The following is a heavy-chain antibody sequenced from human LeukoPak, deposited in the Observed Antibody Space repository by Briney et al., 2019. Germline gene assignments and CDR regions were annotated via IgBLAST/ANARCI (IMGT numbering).Heavy chain of an antibody. V-gene: IGHV3-33*01. CDR2: IWYDGSSK. D-gene: IGHD6-13*01. CDR3: ARSQSSSLIDY. Sequence: PGGSLRLSCAASGFSFSAYGVHWVRQAPGKGLEWVAVIWYDGSSKDYADSVKGRFTFSRDNSKNTLYLQTNSLTVEDTAVYYCARSQSSSLIDYWGQGTLVTVSS. J-gene: IGHJ4*02. CDR1: GFSFSAYG.